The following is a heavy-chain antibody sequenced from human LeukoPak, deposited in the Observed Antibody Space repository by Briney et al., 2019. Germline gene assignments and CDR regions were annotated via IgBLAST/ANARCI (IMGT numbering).Heavy chain of an antibody. CDR3: AKSIRAPHLVYYGMDV. CDR1: GFIFSNYA. D-gene: IGHD5-24*01. Sequence: GGSLRLSCAASGFIFSNYAMNWVRQAPGKGLEWVSGISGTGGNTFYADSVKGRFTISRDNSKNTLYLQMNSLRAEDTAVYYCAKSIRAPHLVYYGMDVWGQGTTVTVSS. CDR2: ISGTGGNT. V-gene: IGHV3-23*01. J-gene: IGHJ6*02.